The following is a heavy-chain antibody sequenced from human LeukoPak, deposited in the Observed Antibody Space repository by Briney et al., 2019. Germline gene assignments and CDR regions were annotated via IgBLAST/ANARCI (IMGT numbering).Heavy chain of an antibody. Sequence: PGRSLQLSCTVSGFSFSQYGIHWVRQAPGKGLEWVAVIAHDGSYVSMLDSVKGRFTISRDNSKKTLYLQMNSLRAEDTAVYYCARPPEDGMDVWGQGTTVTVSS. CDR1: GFSFSQYG. CDR2: IAHDGSYV. J-gene: IGHJ6*02. CDR3: ARPPEDGMDV. V-gene: IGHV3-30*03.